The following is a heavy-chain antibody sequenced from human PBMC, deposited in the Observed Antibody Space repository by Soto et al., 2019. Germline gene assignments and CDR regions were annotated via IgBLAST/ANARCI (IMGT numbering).Heavy chain of an antibody. V-gene: IGHV3-9*03. Sequence: PGGSLRLSCVASGFNFDDYAMHWVRQTPGKGLEWVSRISWNSDIIVYADSVKGRFTISRDNAKNSLYLQMNSLRTEDMALYYCAKGVPGYSNSWYENWGQGALVTVSS. CDR1: GFNFDDYA. J-gene: IGHJ4*02. D-gene: IGHD6-13*01. CDR3: AKGVPGYSNSWYEN. CDR2: ISWNSDII.